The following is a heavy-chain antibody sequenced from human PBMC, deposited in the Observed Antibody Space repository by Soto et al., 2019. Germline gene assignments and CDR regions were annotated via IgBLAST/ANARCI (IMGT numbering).Heavy chain of an antibody. Sequence: EVELLESGGGIVQPGGSLRVSCVASGFTFRNFVMSWVRQAPGKGLEWVSAIRGTGGETFYADSVKGRFTISRDNSKNTLYLQMNSLRDEDTALYFCAQDRGWGVVSPAHDYWGQGTLVTSPQ. CDR3: AQDRGWGVVSPAHDY. D-gene: IGHD2-21*01. CDR2: IRGTGGET. CDR1: GFTFRNFV. J-gene: IGHJ4*02. V-gene: IGHV3-23*01.